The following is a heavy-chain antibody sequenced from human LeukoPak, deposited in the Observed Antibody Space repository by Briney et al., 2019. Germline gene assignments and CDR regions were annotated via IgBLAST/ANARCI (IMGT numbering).Heavy chain of an antibody. CDR3: AREYSTSSEGDYFDY. J-gene: IGHJ4*02. Sequence: SETLSLTCTVSGASITTYYWTWIRQPPGKGLEWIGYIYHSGSTNYHPSLKSRVTISLDTSRNQFSLRLSSVTAADTAVYFCAREYSTSSEGDYFDYWGQGSLVTVSS. D-gene: IGHD6-6*01. CDR1: GASITTYY. CDR2: IYHSGST. V-gene: IGHV4-59*01.